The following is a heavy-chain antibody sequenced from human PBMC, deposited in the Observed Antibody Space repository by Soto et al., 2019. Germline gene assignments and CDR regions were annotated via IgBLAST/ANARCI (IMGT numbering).Heavy chain of an antibody. CDR2: VNPDGSST. J-gene: IGHJ4*02. V-gene: IGHV3-74*01. CDR3: AGLYSGSYY. Sequence: EVQLVESGGGLVQPGGSLRLSCVASGFTFSSYWMHWVRQAPGKGLGWVSRVNPDGSSTTYADSVKGRFTTSRDNAKKTLYLQMDSLRAEDTAVYYCAGLYSGSYYCGQGTLVTVSS. D-gene: IGHD1-26*01. CDR1: GFTFSSYW.